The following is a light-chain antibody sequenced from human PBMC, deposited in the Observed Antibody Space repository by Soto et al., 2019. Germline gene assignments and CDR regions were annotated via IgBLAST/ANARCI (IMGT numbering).Light chain of an antibody. J-gene: IGLJ2*01. Sequence: QSALTQPASVSGSPGQSITISCTGTSSGVGSYNLVSWYQQHPGKAPKLMIYEVSKRPSGVSNRFSGSKSGNTASLTISGLQAEDEADYYCCSYAGSSTLVFGGGTKVTVL. CDR3: CSYAGSSTLV. V-gene: IGLV2-23*02. CDR2: EVS. CDR1: SSGVGSYNL.